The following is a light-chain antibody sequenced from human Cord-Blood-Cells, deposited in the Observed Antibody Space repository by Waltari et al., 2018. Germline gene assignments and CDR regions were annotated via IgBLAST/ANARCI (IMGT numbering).Light chain of an antibody. CDR3: QQLNSYPLT. CDR1: QGISSY. Sequence: IQLTQSPSSLSASVGDRVTLTCRASQGISSYLAWYQQKPGNAPKLLIYAASTLQSGVPSRFSGSGSGTDFTLTISSLQPEDFATYYCQQLNSYPLTFGGGTKVEIK. V-gene: IGKV1-9*01. J-gene: IGKJ4*01. CDR2: AAS.